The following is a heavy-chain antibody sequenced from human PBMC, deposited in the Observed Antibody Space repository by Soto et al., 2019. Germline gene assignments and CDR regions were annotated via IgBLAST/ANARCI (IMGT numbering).Heavy chain of an antibody. CDR1: GYTFTNYA. CDR2: INTGNGNT. Sequence: ASVKVSCKASGYTFTNYAMHWVRQAPGQGLEWLGWINTGNGNTKYSQKFQGRVTLTRDTSASTAYMDLSSLRSEDTSIYYCARAISGYVTWGQGTLVTVS. CDR3: ARAISGYVT. V-gene: IGHV1-3*04. D-gene: IGHD5-12*01. J-gene: IGHJ5*02.